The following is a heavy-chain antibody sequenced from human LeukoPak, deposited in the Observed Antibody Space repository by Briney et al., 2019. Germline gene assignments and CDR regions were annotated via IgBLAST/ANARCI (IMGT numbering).Heavy chain of an antibody. CDR2: ISGSGAST. D-gene: IGHD3-22*01. CDR1: GFTFNSYA. V-gene: IGHV3-23*01. Sequence: GGSLRLSCAASGFTFNSYAMSWVRQAPGKGLEWVSAISGSGASTYYADAVKGRFTISRDNSKNSLYLQMNSLRAEDTAVYYCARGYYYDSSGYYSPYFHHWGQGTLVTVSS. J-gene: IGHJ1*01. CDR3: ARGYYYDSSGYYSPYFHH.